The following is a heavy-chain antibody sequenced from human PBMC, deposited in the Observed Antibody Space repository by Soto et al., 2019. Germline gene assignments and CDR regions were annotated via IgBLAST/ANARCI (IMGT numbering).Heavy chain of an antibody. V-gene: IGHV1-3*01. CDR3: AGTYYDILTGYSPNPFDY. J-gene: IGHJ4*02. CDR1: GYAFTNFA. D-gene: IGHD3-9*01. CDR2: INAGNGNT. Sequence: ASVKVSCKASGYAFTNFAIHWVRQAPGQRLEWMGWINAGNGNTKYSQRFQARVTITRDTSASTAYMEMSRLRSEDTAVYYCAGTYYDILTGYSPNPFDYWGQGTLVTVSS.